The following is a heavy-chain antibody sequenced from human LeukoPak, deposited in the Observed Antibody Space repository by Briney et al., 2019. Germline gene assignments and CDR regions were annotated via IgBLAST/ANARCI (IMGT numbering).Heavy chain of an antibody. CDR3: ARGYSSGPRGAFDI. D-gene: IGHD6-19*01. J-gene: IGHJ3*02. CDR1: GGSISSYY. CDR2: IYYSGST. V-gene: IGHV4-59*01. Sequence: SEALSLTCTVSGGSISSYYWSWIRQPPGKGLEWIGYIYYSGSTNYNPSLKSRVTISVDTSKNQFSLKLSSVTAADTAVYYCARGYSSGPRGAFDIWGQGTMVTVSS.